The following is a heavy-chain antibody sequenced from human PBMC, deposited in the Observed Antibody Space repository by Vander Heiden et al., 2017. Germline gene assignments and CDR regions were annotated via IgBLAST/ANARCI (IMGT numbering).Heavy chain of an antibody. CDR1: GFTFSTYA. J-gene: IGHJ3*02. V-gene: IGHV3-30-3*01. CDR2: ISYDGNNK. CDR3: ARDRDCSSTSCYNAFDI. D-gene: IGHD2-2*02. Sequence: QVQLVESGGGVVQPGRSLRLSCPASGFTFSTYAMHWVRQAPGKGLEWVAVISYDGNNKYNADSVKGRFTISRDNSKNTLYLQMNSLRAEDTAVYYCARDRDCSSTSCYNAFDIWGQGTLVTVSS.